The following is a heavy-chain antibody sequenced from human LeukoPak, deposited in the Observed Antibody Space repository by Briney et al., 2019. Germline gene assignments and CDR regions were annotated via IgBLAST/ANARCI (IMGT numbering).Heavy chain of an antibody. Sequence: PGGSLRLSCAASGFTFSSYAMSWVRQAPGKGLEWVSAISGSGGSTYYADSVKGRFTISRDNSKNTLYLQMNSLRAEDTAVYYCAKAETYTAPRYSSSWYDKTFDYWGQGTLVTVSS. CDR1: GFTFSSYA. CDR3: AKAETYTAPRYSSSWYDKTFDY. J-gene: IGHJ4*02. D-gene: IGHD6-13*01. V-gene: IGHV3-23*01. CDR2: ISGSGGST.